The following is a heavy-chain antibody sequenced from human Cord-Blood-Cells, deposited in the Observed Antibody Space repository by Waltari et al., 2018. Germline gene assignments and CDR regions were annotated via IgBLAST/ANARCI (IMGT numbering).Heavy chain of an antibody. CDR3: ARQVGYYDSSGYLYNWFDP. CDR2: IYYSGST. CDR1: GGSISSSSYY. J-gene: IGHJ5*02. V-gene: IGHV4-39*07. D-gene: IGHD3-22*01. Sequence: QLQLQESGPGLVKPSETLSLTCTVSGGSISSSSYYWGWIRQPPGKGLEWIGSIYYSGSTYYNPSLKSRVTISVDTSKNQFARKLSSVTAADTAVYYCARQVGYYDSSGYLYNWFDPWGQGTLVTVSS.